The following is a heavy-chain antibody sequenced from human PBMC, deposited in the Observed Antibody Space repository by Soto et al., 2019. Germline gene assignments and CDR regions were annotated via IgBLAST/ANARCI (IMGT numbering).Heavy chain of an antibody. D-gene: IGHD6-13*01. CDR1: AHCLASNCAA. CDR2: TYYRSKWYN. V-gene: IGHV6-1*01. Sequence: SQSMSLTCPISAHCLASNCAAWNWIRQKASSGLERLRRTYYRSKWYNDYAVSVKSRITITPDTSKKQFSLQLNFVTPEDTAVYYCARRVAARMDVWGQKTTVTVSS. J-gene: IGHJ6*02. CDR3: ARRVAARMDV.